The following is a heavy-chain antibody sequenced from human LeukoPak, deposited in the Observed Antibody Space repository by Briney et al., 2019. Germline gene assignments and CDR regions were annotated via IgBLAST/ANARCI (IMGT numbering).Heavy chain of an antibody. Sequence: SVKVSCKASGGTFSSYAISWVRQAPGQGLKWMGGIIPIFGTANYAQEFQGRVTITADESTSTAYMELSSLRSEDTAVYYCARDFSSSGYFDYWGQGTLVTVSS. CDR1: GGTFSSYA. J-gene: IGHJ4*02. CDR2: IIPIFGTA. CDR3: ARDFSSSGYFDY. D-gene: IGHD6-6*01. V-gene: IGHV1-69*13.